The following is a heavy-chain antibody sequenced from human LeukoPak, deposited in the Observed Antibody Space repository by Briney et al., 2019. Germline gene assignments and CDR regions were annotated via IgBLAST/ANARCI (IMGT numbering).Heavy chain of an antibody. Sequence: GGSLRLSCAASGFTFDNYAMHWVRQAPGKGPEWVSGISWNGGSTGYADSVKGRFTISRDNAKNSLYLQMNSLRAEDTALYYCEKGQGPNRAVAGTDYWGQGTLVTVPS. J-gene: IGHJ4*02. V-gene: IGHV3-9*01. CDR2: ISWNGGST. D-gene: IGHD6-19*01. CDR1: GFTFDNYA. CDR3: EKGQGPNRAVAGTDY.